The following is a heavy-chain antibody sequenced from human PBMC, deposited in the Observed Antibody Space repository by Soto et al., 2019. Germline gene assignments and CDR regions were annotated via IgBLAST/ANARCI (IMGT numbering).Heavy chain of an antibody. J-gene: IGHJ4*02. V-gene: IGHV4-59*01. Sequence: SETMSLTCTVSGGSISSYYWSWIRQPPGKGLEWIGYIYYSGSTNYNPSLKSRVTISVDTSKNQFSLKLSSVTAADTAVYYCARANSGSYLIDYWGQGTLVTVS. D-gene: IGHD1-26*01. CDR1: GGSISSYY. CDR3: ARANSGSYLIDY. CDR2: IYYSGST.